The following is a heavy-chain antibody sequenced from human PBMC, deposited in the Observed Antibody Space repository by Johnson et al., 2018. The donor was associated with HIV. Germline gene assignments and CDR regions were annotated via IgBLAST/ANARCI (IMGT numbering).Heavy chain of an antibody. CDR1: GFTVSSNY. Sequence: VQLVESGGGLVQPGGSLRLSCAASGFTVSSNYMGWVRQAPGKGLEWVSVIYSGGSTYYADSVKGRFTISRDNSKNTLYLQMNSLRAEDTAVYYCAKDPNPGGDAFDIWGQGTMVTVSS. J-gene: IGHJ3*02. V-gene: IGHV3-66*01. CDR2: IYSGGST. CDR3: AKDPNPGGDAFDI. D-gene: IGHD1-14*01.